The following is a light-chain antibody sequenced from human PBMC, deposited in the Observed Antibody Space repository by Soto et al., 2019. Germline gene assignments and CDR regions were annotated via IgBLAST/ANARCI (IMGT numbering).Light chain of an antibody. V-gene: IGKV1-16*01. CDR3: QQYHSYPVT. CDR2: AAS. J-gene: IGKJ4*01. Sequence: DIQMTQSPSSLSASVGDTVTITCRASQGINDFLAWFQQKPGKASKHLISAASSLQGGVPSRFSGSGSDRDFTLTISSLQPEDSATYYYQQYHSYPVTFGGGTKVEIK. CDR1: QGINDF.